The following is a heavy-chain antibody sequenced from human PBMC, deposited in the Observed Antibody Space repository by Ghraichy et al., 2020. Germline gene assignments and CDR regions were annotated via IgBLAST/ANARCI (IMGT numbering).Heavy chain of an antibody. CDR3: ARWFGAINWFDP. CDR2: IYYSGST. Sequence: SETLSLTCTVSGGSISSYYWSWIRQPPGKGLEWIGYIYYSGSTNYNPSLKSRVTISVDTSKNQFPLKLSSVTAADTAVYYCARWFGAINWFDPWGQGTLVTVSS. V-gene: IGHV4-59*01. CDR1: GGSISSYY. J-gene: IGHJ5*02. D-gene: IGHD3-10*01.